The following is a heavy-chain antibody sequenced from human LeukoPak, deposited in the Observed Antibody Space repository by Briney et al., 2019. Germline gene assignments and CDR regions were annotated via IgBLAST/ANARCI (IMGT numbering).Heavy chain of an antibody. V-gene: IGHV1-2*02. D-gene: IGHD3-16*02. CDR2: INPNSGGT. CDR1: GYTFTGYY. Sequence: ASVKVSCKASGYTFTGYYMHWVRQAPGQGLEWMGWINPNSGGTHYAQKFQGGVTMTRDTSISTAYMELGRLRSDDTAVYYCARDYSKDIYDYVWGSYRQKGAFDIWGQGTMVTVSS. J-gene: IGHJ3*02. CDR3: ARDYSKDIYDYVWGSYRQKGAFDI.